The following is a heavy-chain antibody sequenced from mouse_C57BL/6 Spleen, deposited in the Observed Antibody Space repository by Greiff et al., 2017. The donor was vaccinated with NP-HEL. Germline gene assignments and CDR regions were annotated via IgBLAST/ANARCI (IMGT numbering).Heavy chain of an antibody. J-gene: IGHJ2*01. CDR2: IYPGDGDT. V-gene: IGHV1-82*01. CDR1: GYAFSSSW. Sequence: QVQLQQSGPELVKPGASVKISCKASGYAFSSSWMNWVKQRPGKGLEWIGRIYPGDGDTNYNGKFKGKATLTADKSSSTAYMQLSSLTSEDSAVYFCARSPGLDYWGQGTTLTVSS. CDR3: ARSPGLDY. D-gene: IGHD3-3*01.